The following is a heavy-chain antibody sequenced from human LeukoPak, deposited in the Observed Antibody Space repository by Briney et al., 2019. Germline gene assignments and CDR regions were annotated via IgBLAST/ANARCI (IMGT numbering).Heavy chain of an antibody. CDR3: ARVNVCRGGNCHGAFDI. Sequence: SETLSLPCTDSGGSISSITYYWGWIRQPPGKGLEWVGHMYYRGNTFYNPSLKSRVTISVDTSKNQFSLKLSSGTAADTAVYYCARVNVCRGGNCHGAFDIWGQGTMVTVSS. D-gene: IGHD2-15*01. CDR2: MYYRGNT. CDR1: GGSISSITYY. J-gene: IGHJ3*02. V-gene: IGHV4-39*07.